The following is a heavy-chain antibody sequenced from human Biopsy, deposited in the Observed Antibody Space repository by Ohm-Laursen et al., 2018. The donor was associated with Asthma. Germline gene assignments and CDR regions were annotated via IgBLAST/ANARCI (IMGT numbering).Heavy chain of an antibody. CDR1: GGTFSNFA. V-gene: IGHV1-69*13. J-gene: IGHJ6*02. CDR3: AGCQVGYSSGWSLLLKKIYYSGMDV. D-gene: IGHD6-19*01. Sequence: SVKVSCKAPGGTFSNFAISWVRQAPGQGLEWLGGIMTVFGTTNYAQKFQGRVTITADESTSTAYMEVTSLRSEDAAIYYCAGCQVGYSSGWSLLLKKIYYSGMDVWGQGTAVTVSS. CDR2: IMTVFGTT.